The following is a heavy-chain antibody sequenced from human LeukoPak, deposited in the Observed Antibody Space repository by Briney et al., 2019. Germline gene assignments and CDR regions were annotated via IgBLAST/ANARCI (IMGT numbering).Heavy chain of an antibody. CDR3: ASMVDLAPYYDY. Sequence: SETLSLTCAVYGGSFSGYYWSWIRQPPGKGLEWIGEINHSGSTNYNPSLKSRVTISVDTSKNQFSLKLSSVTAADTAVYYCASMVDLAPYYDYWGQGTLVTVSS. D-gene: IGHD3-10*01. V-gene: IGHV4-34*01. CDR1: GGSFSGYY. CDR2: INHSGST. J-gene: IGHJ4*02.